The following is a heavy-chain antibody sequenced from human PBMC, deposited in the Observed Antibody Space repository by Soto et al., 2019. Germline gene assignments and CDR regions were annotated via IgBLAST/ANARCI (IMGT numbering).Heavy chain of an antibody. D-gene: IGHD3-10*01. J-gene: IGHJ6*02. Sequence: SETLSLTCTVSGGSISSSSYYWGWIRQPPGKGLEWIGSIYYSGSTYYNPSLKSRVTISVDTSKNQFSLKLSSVTAADTAVYYCARFYLPAGSGSIANYYYYGMDVWGQGTTVTVSS. CDR3: ARFYLPAGSGSIANYYYYGMDV. V-gene: IGHV4-39*01. CDR2: IYYSGST. CDR1: GGSISSSSYY.